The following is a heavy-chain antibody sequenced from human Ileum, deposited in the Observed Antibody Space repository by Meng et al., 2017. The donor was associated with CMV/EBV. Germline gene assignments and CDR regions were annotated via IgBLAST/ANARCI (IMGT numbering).Heavy chain of an antibody. V-gene: IGHV4-30-4*08. CDR1: GASISSGDYY. CDR2: IFFSGNT. Sequence: QGQLQAAGPGLGKPSQTLALSCTVSGASISSGDYYWSWIRQPPGKGLEWIGYIFFSGNTYYNPSLNNRVIISIDTPRNQFSLKVDSVTAADTAVYYCARFRIAALGNLFDPWGHGTLVTVSS. CDR3: ARFRIAALGNLFDP. D-gene: IGHD6-13*01. J-gene: IGHJ5*02.